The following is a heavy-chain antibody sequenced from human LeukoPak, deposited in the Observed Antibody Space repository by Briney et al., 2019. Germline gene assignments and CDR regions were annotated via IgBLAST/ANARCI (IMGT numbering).Heavy chain of an antibody. CDR2: IYHSGST. CDR3: ARDGLAGGDY. CDR1: GYSISSGYY. Sequence: TSETLSLTCTVSGYSISSGYYWGWIRQPPGKGLEWIGSIYHSGSTYYNPSLKSRVTISVDMSKNQFSLKLSSVTAADTAVYSCARDGLAGGDYWGQGTLVTVSS. V-gene: IGHV4-38-2*02. D-gene: IGHD3-10*01. J-gene: IGHJ4*02.